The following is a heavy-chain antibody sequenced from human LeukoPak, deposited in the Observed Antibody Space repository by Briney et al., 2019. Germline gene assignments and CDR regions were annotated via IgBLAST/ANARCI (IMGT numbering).Heavy chain of an antibody. CDR1: GYTFTSHA. CDR3: ARGIVGYSSGWPYYFDY. D-gene: IGHD6-19*01. V-gene: IGHV1-18*01. J-gene: IGHJ4*02. CDR2: ISAYNGNT. Sequence: ASVKVSCKASGYTFTSHAMHWVRQAPGQGLEWMGWISAYNGNTNYAQKLQGRVTMTTDTSTSTAYMELRSLRSDDTAVYYCARGIVGYSSGWPYYFDYWGQGTLVTVSS.